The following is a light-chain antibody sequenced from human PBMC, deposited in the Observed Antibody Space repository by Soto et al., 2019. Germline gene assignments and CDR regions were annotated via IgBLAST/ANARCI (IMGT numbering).Light chain of an antibody. CDR2: NNN. CDR3: ATLDDSLNIVV. CDR1: SSNIGSNS. V-gene: IGLV1-44*01. Sequence: QSVLTQSPSASGTPGQRVAISCSGRSSNIGSNSANWYQQLPGTAPKLLIYNNNQRPSGVPDRFSGSKSGTSASLTISGLQSEDEADYYCATLDDSLNIVVFGGGTKLTVL. J-gene: IGLJ2*01.